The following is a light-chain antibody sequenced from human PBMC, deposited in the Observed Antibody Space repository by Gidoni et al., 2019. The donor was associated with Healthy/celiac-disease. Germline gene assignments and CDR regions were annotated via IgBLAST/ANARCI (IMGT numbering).Light chain of an antibody. CDR1: QSISSW. Sequence: DIQMTQSPSTLSASVGDRVNITCRASQSISSWLAWYQQKPGKAPKLLIYKASSLESGVPSRFSGSGSGTEFTLTISSLQPDDFATYYCQQYNSYPLTFGQGTKVEIK. J-gene: IGKJ1*01. V-gene: IGKV1-5*03. CDR2: KAS. CDR3: QQYNSYPLT.